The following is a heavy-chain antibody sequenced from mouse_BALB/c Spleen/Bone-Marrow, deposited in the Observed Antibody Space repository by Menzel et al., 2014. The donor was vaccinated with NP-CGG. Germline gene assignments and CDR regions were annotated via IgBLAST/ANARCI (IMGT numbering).Heavy chain of an antibody. CDR3: ARPTTVVATGGSFDY. Sequence: EVQLVESGGDLVKPGGSLKLSCAASGFTFSSYGMSRVRQTPDKRLEWVATISSGGSYTYYPDSVKGRFTISRDNAKNTLYLQMSSLKSGDTAMYYCARPTTVVATGGSFDYWGQGTTLTVSS. CDR1: GFTFSSYG. J-gene: IGHJ2*01. CDR2: ISSGGSYT. V-gene: IGHV5-6*01. D-gene: IGHD1-1*01.